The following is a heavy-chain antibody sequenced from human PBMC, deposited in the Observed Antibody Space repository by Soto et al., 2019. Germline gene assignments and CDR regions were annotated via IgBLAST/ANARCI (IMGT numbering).Heavy chain of an antibody. J-gene: IGHJ5*02. V-gene: IGHV3-7*01. CDR3: ATEGAFCSGFYGWFGA. D-gene: IGHD3-3*01. Sequence: EVQLVESGGGLVQPGGSLRLVCVDSGSTLESHWMAWVRQAPGKGLEWVANIRQDGTEIHYVEAVRGRFIISRDNAKKSVYLQMNSLRVEDSARYYCATEGAFCSGFYGWFGAWGQGTLVTVSS. CDR1: GSTLESHW. CDR2: IRQDGTEI.